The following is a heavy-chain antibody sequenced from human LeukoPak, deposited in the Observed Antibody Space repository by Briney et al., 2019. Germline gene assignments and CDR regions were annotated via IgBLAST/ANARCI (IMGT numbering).Heavy chain of an antibody. V-gene: IGHV1-2*02. J-gene: IGHJ4*02. Sequence: GASVKVSCKASGYTFTGYYMYWVRQAPGQGLEWMGWINPNSGGTNYAQKFQGRVTMTRDTSISTAYMELSRLRSDDTAVYYCARDFAVYYDSSGYPDFDYWGQGTLVTVSS. CDR3: ARDFAVYYDSSGYPDFDY. CDR2: INPNSGGT. CDR1: GYTFTGYY. D-gene: IGHD3-22*01.